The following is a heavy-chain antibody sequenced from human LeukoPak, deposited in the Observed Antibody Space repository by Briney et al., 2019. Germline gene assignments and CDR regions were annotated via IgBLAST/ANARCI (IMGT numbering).Heavy chain of an antibody. CDR3: ARRADYYDSSAYYY. CDR2: MNPNSGNT. CDR1: GYTFSSYD. V-gene: IGHV1-8*01. D-gene: IGHD3-22*01. J-gene: IGHJ4*02. Sequence: ASVKVSCKASGYTFSSYDINWVRQATGQGPEWMGWMNPNSGNTGNAQKFQGRATMTRNTSISTDYLELSSLRSEDTAVYFCARRADYYDSSAYYYWGQGTLVTVSS.